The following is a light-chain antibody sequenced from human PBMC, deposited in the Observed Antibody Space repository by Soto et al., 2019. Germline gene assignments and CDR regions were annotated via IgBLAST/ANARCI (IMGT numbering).Light chain of an antibody. V-gene: IGLV2-11*01. CDR1: SSDVGNYNY. J-gene: IGLJ3*02. CDR3: CSYAGRYTWV. Sequence: QSALTQPRSVSGSPGQSVTISCTGTSSDVGNYNYVSWYQQHPGKAPKVMIYDVNKWPSGVPDRFSGSKSGNTASLTNSGLQAEDEADYYCCSYAGRYTWVFGGGTKLTVL. CDR2: DVN.